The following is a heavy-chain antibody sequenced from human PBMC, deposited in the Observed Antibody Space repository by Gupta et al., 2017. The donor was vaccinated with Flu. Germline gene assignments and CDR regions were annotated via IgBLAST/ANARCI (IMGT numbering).Heavy chain of an antibody. J-gene: IGHJ6*02. Sequence: QVQLQESGPGLVKPSETLSLTCTVSGGSISSYYWSWIRQSPGKGLEWIGYIYYSGSTNYNPSLKSRVTISVDTSKNQFSLKLSSVTAADTAVYYCARARYCSSTSCYRDYYYYGMDGWGQGTTGTVS. V-gene: IGHV4-59*01. CDR2: IYYSGST. D-gene: IGHD2-2*01. CDR3: ARARYCSSTSCYRDYYYYGMDG. CDR1: GGSISSYY.